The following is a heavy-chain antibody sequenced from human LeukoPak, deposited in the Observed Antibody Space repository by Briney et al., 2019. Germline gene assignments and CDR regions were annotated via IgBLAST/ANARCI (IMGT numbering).Heavy chain of an antibody. CDR3: ARSQTEPRTPFDY. Sequence: PGGSLRLSCAASGFTFSSYEMNWVRQAPGKGLEWVSYISSSGSTIYYADSVKGRFTVSRDNAKNTLYLQMNSLRAEDTAVYYCARSQTEPRTPFDYWGQGTLVTVSS. CDR2: ISSSGSTI. D-gene: IGHD1-14*01. V-gene: IGHV3-48*03. J-gene: IGHJ4*02. CDR1: GFTFSSYE.